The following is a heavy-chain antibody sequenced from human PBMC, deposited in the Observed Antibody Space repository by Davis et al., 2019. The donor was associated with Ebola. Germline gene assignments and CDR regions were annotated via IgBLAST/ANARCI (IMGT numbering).Heavy chain of an antibody. V-gene: IGHV1-69*13. J-gene: IGHJ4*02. Sequence: SVKVSCKASGDTFISYAISWVRQAPGQGLEWMGGIIPIFGTTNYAQKFQGRVTLISDESTSTAYMELSSLRSEDTAVYYCAGMHGFGEGWPGYWGQGTLVTVSS. CDR2: IIPIFGTT. D-gene: IGHD3-10*01. CDR1: GDTFISYA. CDR3: AGMHGFGEGWPGY.